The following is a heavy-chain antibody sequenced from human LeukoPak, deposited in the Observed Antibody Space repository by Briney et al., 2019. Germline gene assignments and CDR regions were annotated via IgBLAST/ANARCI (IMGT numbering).Heavy chain of an antibody. CDR1: GFSLSTSGMC. Sequence: KSGPALVKPTQTLTLTCTFSGFSLSTSGMCVSWIRQPPGKALEWLARIDWDDDKYYSTSLKTRLTISKDTSKNQVVLTMTNMDPVDTATYYCARMRVVPAAMPFDYWGQGTLVTVSS. V-gene: IGHV2-70*11. CDR2: IDWDDDK. J-gene: IGHJ4*02. D-gene: IGHD2-2*01. CDR3: ARMRVVPAAMPFDY.